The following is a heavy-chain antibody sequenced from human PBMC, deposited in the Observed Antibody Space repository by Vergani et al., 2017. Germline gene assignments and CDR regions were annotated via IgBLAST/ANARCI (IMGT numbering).Heavy chain of an antibody. D-gene: IGHD1-20*01. CDR2: IFYSGST. CDR3: ARFKWHDIDY. CDR1: GDSMISDDFY. Sequence: QVQLQESGPGLVKPSQTLSLTCTVSGDSMISDDFYWGWIRQPPGKGLEWIGNIFYSGSTYYNPSLKSRLTLSVALSKNLFSLKLNSVTAADSAVYYCARFKWHDIDYWGQGTLVTVSS. J-gene: IGHJ4*02. V-gene: IGHV4-30-4*01.